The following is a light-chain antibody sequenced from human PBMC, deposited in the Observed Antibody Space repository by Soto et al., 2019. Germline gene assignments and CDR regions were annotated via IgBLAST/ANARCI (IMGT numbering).Light chain of an antibody. J-gene: IGLJ1*01. CDR3: SSYTASSTHYV. CDR2: EVS. V-gene: IGLV2-14*01. Sequence: QSVLTQPASVSGSPGQSITISCTGTSSDVGGYNYVSWYQQHPGKAPKLMIYEVSNRPSGVSNRFSGAKSGNTASLTISGLHAEDEADYYCSSYTASSTHYVFGTGTQLTVL. CDR1: SSDVGGYNY.